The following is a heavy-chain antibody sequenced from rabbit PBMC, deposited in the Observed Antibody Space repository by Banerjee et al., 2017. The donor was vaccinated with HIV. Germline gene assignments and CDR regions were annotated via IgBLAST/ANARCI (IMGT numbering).Heavy chain of an antibody. Sequence: QSLEESGGDLVKPGASLTLTCTASGFSFSSSDYMCWVRQAPGKGLERIACVDAGSSADTYYASWAKGRFTISKTSSTTVTLQMTSLTAADTATYFCARAYNSGWGGYFNLWGPGTLVTVS. CDR2: VDAGSSADT. CDR3: ARAYNSGWGGYFNL. D-gene: IGHD4-1*01. V-gene: IGHV1S40*01. J-gene: IGHJ4*01. CDR1: GFSFSSSDY.